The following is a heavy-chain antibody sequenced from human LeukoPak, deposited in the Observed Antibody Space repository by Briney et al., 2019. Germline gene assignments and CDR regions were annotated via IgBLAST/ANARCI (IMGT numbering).Heavy chain of an antibody. Sequence: GGSLRLSCAASGFTFSIYAMTWVRQAPGKGLEWVSAFSGGGNTYYADSVKGRFTISRDNSKNTLYLHMNSLSAEDTAVYYCAKGVPHSGWKGFDSWGQGALVTVSS. D-gene: IGHD6-19*01. CDR2: FSGGGNT. CDR3: AKGVPHSGWKGFDS. J-gene: IGHJ4*02. V-gene: IGHV3-23*01. CDR1: GFTFSIYA.